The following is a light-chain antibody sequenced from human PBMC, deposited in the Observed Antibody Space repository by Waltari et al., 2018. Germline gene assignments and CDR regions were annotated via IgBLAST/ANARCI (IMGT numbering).Light chain of an antibody. Sequence: EIVLTQSPDFQSVTPKEKVTITCRASQSIGSNLHWYQQKLDQSPKLLIKYAAQAFSGVPSRFSGSGSGTDFTLTINSLEAEDAATYYCHQSRSLPYTFGQGTKLEIK. CDR2: YAA. V-gene: IGKV6-21*01. CDR1: QSIGSN. J-gene: IGKJ2*01. CDR3: HQSRSLPYT.